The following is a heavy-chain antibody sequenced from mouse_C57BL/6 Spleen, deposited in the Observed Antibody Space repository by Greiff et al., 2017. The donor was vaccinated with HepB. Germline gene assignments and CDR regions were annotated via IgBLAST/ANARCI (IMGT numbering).Heavy chain of an antibody. CDR2: IYPGSGST. D-gene: IGHD3-1*01. J-gene: IGHJ1*03. Sequence: QVQLQQPGAELVKPGASVKMSCKASGYTFTSYWITWVKQRPGQGLEWIGDIYPGSGSTNYNEKFKSKATLTVDTSSSTVYMQLSSLTSEDSAVYYCARRGGSPGWYFDVWGTGTTVTVSS. V-gene: IGHV1-55*01. CDR3: ARRGGSPGWYFDV. CDR1: GYTFTSYW.